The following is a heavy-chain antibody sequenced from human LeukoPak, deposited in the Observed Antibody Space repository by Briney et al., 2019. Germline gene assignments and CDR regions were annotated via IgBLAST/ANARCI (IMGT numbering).Heavy chain of an antibody. V-gene: IGHV3-15*01. Sequence: GGSLRLSCAASGFTFSNAWMSWVRQAPGKGLEWVGRIKSNPDGGTTDYAAPVKGRFTISRDDSKNTAYLQMNSLKTEDTAVYYCTTTVVTGDFDYWGQGTLVTVSS. CDR2: IKSNPDGGTT. D-gene: IGHD4-23*01. J-gene: IGHJ4*02. CDR3: TTTVVTGDFDY. CDR1: GFTFSNAW.